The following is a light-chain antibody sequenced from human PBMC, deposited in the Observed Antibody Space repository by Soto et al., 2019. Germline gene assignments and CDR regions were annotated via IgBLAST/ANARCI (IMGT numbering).Light chain of an antibody. CDR2: DVN. CDR1: SSDVGSYNS. V-gene: IGLV2-14*03. CDR3: SSFTSSTSYV. J-gene: IGLJ1*01. Sequence: SAITNNRTSSDVGSYNSVSWYQQYPGNAPKLMIHDVNNRPSGISDRFSGSKSGNTASLTISGLQAEDEADYYCSSFTSSTSYVFGTGTKVTVL.